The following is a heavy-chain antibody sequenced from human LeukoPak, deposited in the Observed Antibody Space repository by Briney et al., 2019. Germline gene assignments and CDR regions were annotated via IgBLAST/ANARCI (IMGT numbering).Heavy chain of an antibody. Sequence: PGGSLRLSCAASGFTFSYYGMHWVRQAPGKGLEWVANIKQDGSAKYYVDSVKGRFTISKDNAKNSLYLQMESLRAEDTAVYYCATTSGSYSRGLDYWGQGTLVTVSS. J-gene: IGHJ4*02. CDR3: ATTSGSYSRGLDY. CDR2: IKQDGSAK. CDR1: GFTFSYYG. V-gene: IGHV3-7*01. D-gene: IGHD1-26*01.